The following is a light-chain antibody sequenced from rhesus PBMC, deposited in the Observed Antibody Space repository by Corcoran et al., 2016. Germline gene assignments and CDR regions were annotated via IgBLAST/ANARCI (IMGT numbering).Light chain of an antibody. CDR1: GTDIGAYND. CDR3: CSYAAGTNYV. V-gene: IGLV2S9*01. CDR2: DVN. Sequence: QSALTQPPSVSESPGQSITISCTDAGTDIGAYNDVSWYQQYPDTAPRLLIYDVNKRASGVSDRFSGSKSGNTASLAISGLQPEDEADYFCCSYAAGTNYVFGSGTKLTVL. J-gene: IGLJ6*01.